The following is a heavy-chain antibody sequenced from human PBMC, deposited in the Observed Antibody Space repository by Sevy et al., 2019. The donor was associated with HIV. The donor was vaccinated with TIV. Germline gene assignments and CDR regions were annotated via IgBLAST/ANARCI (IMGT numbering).Heavy chain of an antibody. CDR1: GGSISSGSHY. CDR3: ARHGGVSFYYDSSGPTPRGGYFDS. CDR2: IYFSGGT. Sequence: SETLSLTCTVSGGSISSGSHYWGWIRQPPGKGLEWIGSIYFSGGTYYNPSLKSRVTISVDTSKNQFSLKQSSVTAADTAVYYCARHGGVSFYYDSSGPTPRGGYFDSWGLGTLVTVSS. V-gene: IGHV4-39*01. J-gene: IGHJ4*02. D-gene: IGHD3-22*01.